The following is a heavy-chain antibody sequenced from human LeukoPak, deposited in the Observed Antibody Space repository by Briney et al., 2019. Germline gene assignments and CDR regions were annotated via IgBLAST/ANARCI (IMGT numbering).Heavy chain of an antibody. J-gene: IGHJ6*02. CDR3: ARQGPLPSRRDV. CDR2: IYYSGST. Sequence: SETLSLTCTVSGGSISSYHWSWIRQPPGKGLEWIGYIYYSGSTNYNPSLKSRVTISVDTSKSQFSLKLSSVTAADTAVYYCARQGPLPSRRDVWGQGTTVTVSS. CDR1: GGSISSYH. V-gene: IGHV4-59*08. D-gene: IGHD2-2*01.